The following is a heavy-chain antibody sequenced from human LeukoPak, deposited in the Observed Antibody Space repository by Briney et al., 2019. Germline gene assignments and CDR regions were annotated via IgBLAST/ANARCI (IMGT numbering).Heavy chain of an antibody. Sequence: SETLSLTCTVSGGSISSSSYYWSWIRQPPGKGLEWIGYIYYSGSTNYNPSLKSRVTISVDTSKNQFSLKLSSVTAADTAVYYCARQKQRGYSYGYVFDYWGQGTLVTVSS. CDR3: ARQKQRGYSYGYVFDY. CDR1: GGSISSSSYY. D-gene: IGHD5-18*01. J-gene: IGHJ4*02. CDR2: IYYSGST. V-gene: IGHV4-61*01.